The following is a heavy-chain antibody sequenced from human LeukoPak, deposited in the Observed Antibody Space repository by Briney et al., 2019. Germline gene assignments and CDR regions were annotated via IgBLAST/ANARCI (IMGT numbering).Heavy chain of an antibody. CDR1: GFTFSSYG. V-gene: IGHV3-30*18. D-gene: IGHD6-19*01. CDR2: ISYDGSNK. Sequence: PGRSLRLSCAASGFTFSSYGMHWVRQAPGKGLEWVAVISYDGSNKYYADSVKGRFTISRDNSKNTLYLQMNSLRAEDTAVYYCAKRYWQRNSSGWYCDYWGQGTLVTVSS. CDR3: AKRYWQRNSSGWYCDY. J-gene: IGHJ4*02.